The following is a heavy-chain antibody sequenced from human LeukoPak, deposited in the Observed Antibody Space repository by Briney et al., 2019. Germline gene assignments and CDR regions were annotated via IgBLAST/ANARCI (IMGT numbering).Heavy chain of an antibody. CDR3: ASGSYNYFDY. J-gene: IGHJ4*02. Sequence: SETLSLTCAVYGGSFGGYYWSWIRQPPGKGLEWIGEINHSGSTNYNPSLKSRVTISVDTSKNQFSLKLSSVTAADTAVYYCASGSYNYFDYWGQGTLVTVPS. CDR2: INHSGST. V-gene: IGHV4-34*01. CDR1: GGSFGGYY. D-gene: IGHD1-26*01.